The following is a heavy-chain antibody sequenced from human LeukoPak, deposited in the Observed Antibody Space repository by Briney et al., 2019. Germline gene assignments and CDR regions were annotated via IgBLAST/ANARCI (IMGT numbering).Heavy chain of an antibody. Sequence: GGSLRLSCAASGFTFSSYGMHWVRQAPGKGLEWVAVIWYDGSNKYYADSVKGRFTIPRDNSKNTLYLQMNSLRAEDTAVYYCARELQQRNYYGMDVWGQGTTVTVSS. CDR3: ARELQQRNYYGMDV. D-gene: IGHD6-25*01. CDR2: IWYDGSNK. J-gene: IGHJ6*02. CDR1: GFTFSSYG. V-gene: IGHV3-33*01.